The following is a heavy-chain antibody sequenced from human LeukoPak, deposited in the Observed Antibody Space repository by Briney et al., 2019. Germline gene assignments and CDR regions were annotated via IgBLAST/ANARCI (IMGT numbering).Heavy chain of an antibody. V-gene: IGHV3-66*01. CDR2: IYSGGST. Sequence: GGSLRLSCAASGFTFSSYAMSWVRQAPGKGLEWVSVIYSGGSTYYADSVKGRFTISRDNSKNTLYLQMNSLRAEDTAVYYCASESLYSSSWGGYWGQGTLVTVSS. CDR1: GFTFSSYA. J-gene: IGHJ4*02. CDR3: ASESLYSSSWGGY. D-gene: IGHD6-13*01.